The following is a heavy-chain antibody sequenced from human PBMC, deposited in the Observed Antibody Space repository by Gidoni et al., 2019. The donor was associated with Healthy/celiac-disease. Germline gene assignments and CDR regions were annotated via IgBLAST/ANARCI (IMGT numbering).Heavy chain of an antibody. D-gene: IGHD3-10*01. V-gene: IGHV1-2*02. CDR3: ARDPRYYGSGSYSHQDY. J-gene: IGHJ4*02. Sequence: QVQLVQSGAEVKKPGASVKVSCKASGYTFTGYYMHWVRQAPGQGLEWMGWINPNSGGTNYAQKFQGRVTMTRDTSISTAYMELSRLRSDDTAVYYCARDPRYYGSGSYSHQDYWGQGTLVTVSS. CDR2: INPNSGGT. CDR1: GYTFTGYY.